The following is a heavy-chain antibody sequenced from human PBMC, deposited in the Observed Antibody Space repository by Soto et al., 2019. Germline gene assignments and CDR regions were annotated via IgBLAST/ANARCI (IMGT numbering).Heavy chain of an antibody. CDR2: IIPIFGTA. CDR1: GGTFSSYA. V-gene: IGHV1-69*13. Sequence: ASVKVSCKASGGTFSSYAISWVRQAPGQGLEWMGGIIPIFGTANYAQKFQGRVTITADESTSTAYMELSSLRSEDTAVYHCGTGQQLVRVDYYYYGMDVWGQGTTVTVSS. D-gene: IGHD6-13*01. J-gene: IGHJ6*02. CDR3: GTGQQLVRVDYYYYGMDV.